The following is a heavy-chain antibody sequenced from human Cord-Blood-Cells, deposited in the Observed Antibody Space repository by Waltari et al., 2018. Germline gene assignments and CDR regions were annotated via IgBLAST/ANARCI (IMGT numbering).Heavy chain of an antibody. CDR1: GGSFSGYY. J-gene: IGHJ4*02. CDR3: ARGYCSSTSCYTRRGNYFDY. Sequence: QVQLQQWGAGLLKPSETLSLTCAVYGGSFSGYYWSWIRQPPGQGLEWIGEINHSGSTNYNPTLKRRVTISVDTSKNQFSLKLSSVTAADTAVYYCARGYCSSTSCYTRRGNYFDYWGQGTLVTVSS. CDR2: INHSGST. D-gene: IGHD2-2*02. V-gene: IGHV4-34*01.